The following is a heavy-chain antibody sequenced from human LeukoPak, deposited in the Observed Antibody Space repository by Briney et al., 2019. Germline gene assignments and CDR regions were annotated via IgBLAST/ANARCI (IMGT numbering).Heavy chain of an antibody. V-gene: IGHV3-30*02. CDR3: AMMFGNYYDSSGYFPLDY. D-gene: IGHD3-22*01. CDR1: GFTFSSYG. Sequence: GGSLRLSCAASGFTFSSYGMHWVRQAPGKGLEWVAFIRYDGSNKYYADSVKGRFTISRDNSKNTLYLQMNSLRAEDTAVYYCAMMFGNYYDSSGYFPLDYWGQGTLVTVSS. J-gene: IGHJ4*02. CDR2: IRYDGSNK.